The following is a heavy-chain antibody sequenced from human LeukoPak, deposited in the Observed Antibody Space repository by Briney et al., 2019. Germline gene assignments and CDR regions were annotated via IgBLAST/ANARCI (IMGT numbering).Heavy chain of an antibody. CDR2: ISGSGGST. CDR3: AKYGQWLVTVYYGMDV. D-gene: IGHD6-19*01. V-gene: IGHV3-23*01. Sequence: GGSLRLSCAASGFTFSSYAMSWVRQAPGKGLEWVSAISGSGGSTYYADSVKGRFTISRDNSKNTLYLQMNSLRAEDTAVYYCAKYGQWLVTVYYGMDVWGQGTTVTVSS. CDR1: GFTFSSYA. J-gene: IGHJ6*02.